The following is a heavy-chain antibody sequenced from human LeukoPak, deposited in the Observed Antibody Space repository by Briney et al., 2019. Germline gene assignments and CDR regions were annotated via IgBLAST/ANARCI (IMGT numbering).Heavy chain of an antibody. CDR1: GGSFSSYY. J-gene: IGHJ4*02. CDR3: ATGVHGIAAAGDYYFDY. V-gene: IGHV4-59*01. Sequence: SETLSLTCAVYGGSFSSYYWSWIRQPPGKGLEWIGYMYYRGNTNYDPSLKSRVTISIDTPNNQFSLKLSSVTAADTAVYYCATGVHGIAAAGDYYFDYWGQGTLVTVSS. CDR2: MYYRGNT. D-gene: IGHD6-13*01.